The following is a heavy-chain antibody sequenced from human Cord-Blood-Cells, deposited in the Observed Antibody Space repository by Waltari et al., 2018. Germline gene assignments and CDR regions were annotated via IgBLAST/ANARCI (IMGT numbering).Heavy chain of an antibody. D-gene: IGHD6-13*01. Sequence: QVQLQQWGAGLLTPSETLSLTCAVYGGSFSGYSWSWIRQPPGKGLEWIGEINHSGSTNYNPSLKSRVTISVDTSKNQFSLKLSSVTAADTAVYYCARGGYEQQLVPAEYFQHWGQGTLVTVSS. CDR3: ARGGYEQQLVPAEYFQH. J-gene: IGHJ1*01. CDR1: GGSFSGYS. V-gene: IGHV4-34*01. CDR2: INHSGST.